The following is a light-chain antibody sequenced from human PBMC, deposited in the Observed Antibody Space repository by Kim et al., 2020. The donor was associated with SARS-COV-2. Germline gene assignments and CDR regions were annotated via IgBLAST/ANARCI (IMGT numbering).Light chain of an antibody. J-gene: IGLJ3*02. Sequence: GQRVTISCSGSNSNIGRNYVFWYQQLPGTAPKLLIYNNSQRPSGVPDRFSGSKSGTSASLAISGLQSEDEADYYCGTWESSLSSWVFGGGTQLTVL. CDR1: NSNIGRNY. V-gene: IGLV1-47*02. CDR2: NNS. CDR3: GTWESSLSSWV.